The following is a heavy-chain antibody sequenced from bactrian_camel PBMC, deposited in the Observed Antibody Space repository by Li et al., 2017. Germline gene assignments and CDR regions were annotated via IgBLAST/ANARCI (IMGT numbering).Heavy chain of an antibody. Sequence: DVQLVESGGGSVQAGGSLRLACAASGFTFESYTMSWVRQAPGKALKWVSSIRGRDDRTYYRDSVKGRFTMSRDNAKNTIYLQMNSLKSEDTALYYCAAGSMSWADTAYKYWGQGTQVTVS. CDR3: AAGSMSWADTAYKY. CDR1: GFTFESYT. V-gene: IGHV3S40*01. J-gene: IGHJ4*01. D-gene: IGHD5*01. CDR2: IRGRDDRT.